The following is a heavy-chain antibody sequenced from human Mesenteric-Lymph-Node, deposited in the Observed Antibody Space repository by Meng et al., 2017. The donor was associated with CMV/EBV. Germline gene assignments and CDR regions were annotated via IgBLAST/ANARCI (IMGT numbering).Heavy chain of an antibody. CDR2: INQDERDK. CDR3: ARPSGS. V-gene: IGHV3-7*01. D-gene: IGHD6-25*01. Sequence: GESLKISCAASGFSFNNYWMTWVRQAPGKGLEWVANINQDERDKYYVDSVKGRFTISRDNAKNTLYLQMNSLRVDDSAVYYCARPSGSWGQGTLVTVSS. CDR1: GFSFNNYW. J-gene: IGHJ5*02.